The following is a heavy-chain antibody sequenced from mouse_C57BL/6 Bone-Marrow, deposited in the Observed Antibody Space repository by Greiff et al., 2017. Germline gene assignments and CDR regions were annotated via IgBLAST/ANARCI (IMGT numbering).Heavy chain of an antibody. CDR3: ARTGTGFDY. D-gene: IGHD4-1*01. CDR2: IYPGGGYT. CDR1: GYTFTNYW. V-gene: IGHV1-63*01. Sequence: LVESGAELVRPGTSVKMSCKASGYTFTNYWIGWAKQRPGHGLEWIGDIYPGGGYTNYNEKFKGKATLTADKSSSTAYMQFSSLTSEDSAIYYCARTGTGFDYWGQGTTLTVSS. J-gene: IGHJ2*01.